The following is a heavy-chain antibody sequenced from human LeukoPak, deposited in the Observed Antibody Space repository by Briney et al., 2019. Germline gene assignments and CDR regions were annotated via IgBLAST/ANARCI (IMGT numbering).Heavy chain of an antibody. CDR3: ARGTRVAATGPNDY. CDR2: IYYSRST. Sequence: PSETLSLTCTVSGGSISSEDYYWSWIRQPPGKGLEWIGYIYYSRSTYYNPSLKSRVIISEDTSKNQFSLKLSSVTAADTAVYYCARGTRVAATGPNDYWGQGTLVTVSS. V-gene: IGHV4-30-4*01. D-gene: IGHD6-13*01. J-gene: IGHJ4*02. CDR1: GGSISSEDYY.